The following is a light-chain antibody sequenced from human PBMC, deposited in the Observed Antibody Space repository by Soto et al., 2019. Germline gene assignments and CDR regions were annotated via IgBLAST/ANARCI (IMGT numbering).Light chain of an antibody. CDR3: QQYGSSPQT. CDR2: GAS. J-gene: IGKJ1*01. V-gene: IGKV3-20*01. Sequence: EIVLTQSPGTLSLSPGERATLSCRASQSLSINYLAWYQQKPGQAPRLLIHGASTRATGIPDRFSGSGSGTDFTLTISRLEPEDFAVYYCQQYGSSPQTFGQGTNLEIK. CDR1: QSLSINY.